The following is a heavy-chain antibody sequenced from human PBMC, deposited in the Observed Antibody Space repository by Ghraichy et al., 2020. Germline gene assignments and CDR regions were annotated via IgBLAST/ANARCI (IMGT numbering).Heavy chain of an antibody. D-gene: IGHD5-24*01. CDR1: GFTFSRYS. Sequence: GSLILSCAASGFTFSRYSINWVRQAPGKGLEWLSYIGTSGSTIYYADSVQGRFTISRDNAQNSAFLQMNSLRAEDTAVYYCARGSIQISWFAPWGQGTLVTVSS. CDR2: IGTSGSTI. CDR3: ARGSIQISWFAP. J-gene: IGHJ5*02. V-gene: IGHV3-48*01.